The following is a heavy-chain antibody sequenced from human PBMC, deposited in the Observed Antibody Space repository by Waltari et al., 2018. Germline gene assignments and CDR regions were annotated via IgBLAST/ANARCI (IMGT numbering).Heavy chain of an antibody. D-gene: IGHD3-22*01. Sequence: QVQLQESGPGLVKPSQTLSLTCTVSGGSISSGSYYCSWIRQPAGKGLEWIGYIYTSGSTNYIPSLKSRVTISVDTSKNQFSLKLSSVTAADTAVYYCARIKNYHDSSGYLTPHHYFDYWGQGTLVTVSS. CDR3: ARIKNYHDSSGYLTPHHYFDY. CDR2: IYTSGST. J-gene: IGHJ4*02. V-gene: IGHV4-61*09. CDR1: GGSISSGSYY.